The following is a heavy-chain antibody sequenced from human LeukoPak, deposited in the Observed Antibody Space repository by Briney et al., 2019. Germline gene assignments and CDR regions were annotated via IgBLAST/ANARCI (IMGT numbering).Heavy chain of an antibody. CDR1: GFTFRSYA. D-gene: IGHD2-21*02. J-gene: IGHJ4*02. Sequence: PGGSLRLSCAASGFTFRSYAMYWVRQAPGKGLVWVSRVKSDGSSTTYADSVKGRFTISRDNARNTLYLQMKGLRAEDTAVYYCARDGFLGPVTAYLDYWGQGTPVTVSS. CDR3: ARDGFLGPVTAYLDY. V-gene: IGHV3-74*01. CDR2: VKSDGSST.